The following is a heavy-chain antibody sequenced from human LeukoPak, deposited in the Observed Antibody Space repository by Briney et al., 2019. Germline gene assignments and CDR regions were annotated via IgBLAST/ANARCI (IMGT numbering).Heavy chain of an antibody. CDR1: GGSFSGYY. V-gene: IGHV4-34*01. CDR3: ARAYYGSGGYLAY. D-gene: IGHD3-10*01. CDR2: INHSGST. Sequence: SETLSLTCAVYGGSFSGYYWGWIRQPPGKGLEWIGEINHSGSTNYNPSLKSRVTISVDTSKNQFSLKLSSVTAADTAVYYCARAYYGSGGYLAYWGQGTLVTVSS. J-gene: IGHJ4*02.